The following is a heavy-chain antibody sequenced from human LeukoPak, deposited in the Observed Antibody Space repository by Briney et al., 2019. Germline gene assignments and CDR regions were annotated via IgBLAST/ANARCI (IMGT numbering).Heavy chain of an antibody. CDR1: GGTFSSYA. CDR2: IIPIFGTA. V-gene: IGHV1-69*05. D-gene: IGHD3-10*01. CDR3: ARVRPGNYYMDV. J-gene: IGHJ6*03. Sequence: SVKVSCKASGGTFSSYAISWVRQAPGQGLEWMGGIIPIFGTANYAQKFQGRVTITTNESTSTAYMELSSLRSEDTAVYYCARVRPGNYYMDVWGKGTTVTVSS.